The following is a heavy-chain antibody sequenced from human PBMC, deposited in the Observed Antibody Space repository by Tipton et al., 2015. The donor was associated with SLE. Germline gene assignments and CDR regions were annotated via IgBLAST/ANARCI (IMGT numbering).Heavy chain of an antibody. Sequence: GLVKPSETLSLTCTVSGDSITSYYWNWIRQPPGKGLEWIGYIYYNGHTNYSPSLKSRVTIPVDTSKNQFSLRLTSVTAADTAVYYCAKYYYDSTGYNSVDYWGQGALVTVSS. CDR3: AKYYYDSTGYNSVDY. CDR1: GDSITSYY. CDR2: IYYNGHT. V-gene: IGHV4-59*01. D-gene: IGHD3-22*01. J-gene: IGHJ4*02.